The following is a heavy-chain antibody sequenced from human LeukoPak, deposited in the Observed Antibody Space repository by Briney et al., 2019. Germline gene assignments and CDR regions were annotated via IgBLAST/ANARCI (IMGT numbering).Heavy chain of an antibody. Sequence: SVNVSCKASGGTFSSYAISWVRQAPGLGLEWMGGIIPIFGTANYAQKFQGRVTITADESTSTAYMELSSLRSEDTAVYYCARDRWGLSYPEDAFDIWGQGTMVTVSS. D-gene: IGHD7-27*01. V-gene: IGHV1-69*01. CDR3: ARDRWGLSYPEDAFDI. CDR1: GGTFSSYA. CDR2: IIPIFGTA. J-gene: IGHJ3*02.